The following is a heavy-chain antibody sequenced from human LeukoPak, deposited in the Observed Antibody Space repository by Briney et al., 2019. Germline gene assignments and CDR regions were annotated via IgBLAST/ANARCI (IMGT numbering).Heavy chain of an antibody. CDR1: GGSISSYY. Sequence: SETLSLTCTVSGGSISSYYWSWIRQPPGKGLEWIGYIYYGGSTNYNPSLKSRVTISVDTSKNQFSLKLSSVTAADTAVYYCASLDYYDSSGYVDYWGQGTLVTVSS. J-gene: IGHJ4*02. CDR3: ASLDYYDSSGYVDY. CDR2: IYYGGST. V-gene: IGHV4-59*08. D-gene: IGHD3-22*01.